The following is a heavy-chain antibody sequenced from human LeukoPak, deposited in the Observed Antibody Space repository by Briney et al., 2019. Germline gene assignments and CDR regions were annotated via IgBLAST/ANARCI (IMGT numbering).Heavy chain of an antibody. CDR3: ARLGGDIVVVPAAIFFDY. CDR2: IYYSGST. J-gene: IGHJ4*02. CDR1: GGSISSSSYY. Sequence: SETLSLTCTVSGGSISSSSYYWGWIRQPPVKGLERIGSIYYSGSTYYNPSLKSRVTISVDTSKNQFSLKLSSVTAADTAVYYCARLGGDIVVVPAAIFFDYWGQGTLVTVSS. V-gene: IGHV4-39*01. D-gene: IGHD2-2*01.